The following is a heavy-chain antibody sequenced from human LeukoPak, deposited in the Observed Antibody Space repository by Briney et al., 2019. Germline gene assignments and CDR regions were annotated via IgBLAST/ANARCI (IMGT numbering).Heavy chain of an antibody. CDR2: INPNSGGT. V-gene: IGHV1-2*04. Sequence: ASVKVSCKASGYTFTGYYMHWVRQAPGQGLEWMGWINPNSGGTNYAQKFQGWVTMTRDTSISTAYMELSRLRSDDTAVYYCARDGSSGWYRLYYFDYWGQGTLVTVSS. CDR3: ARDGSSGWYRLYYFDY. J-gene: IGHJ4*02. D-gene: IGHD6-19*01. CDR1: GYTFTGYY.